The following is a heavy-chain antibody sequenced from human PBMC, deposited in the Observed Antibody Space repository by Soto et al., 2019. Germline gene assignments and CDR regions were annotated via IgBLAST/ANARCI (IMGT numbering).Heavy chain of an antibody. D-gene: IGHD5-12*01. Sequence: DTLALTCTVSGGSINTFYWSWVRQPAGKGLEWIGRIFSSGSTSFNPSLGSRVAMSVDTSKSHCSLNLGSVTAADMAVYYCAREGSYSAYNFAHGIQLWSFDFWGQGALVTVS. CDR1: GGSINTFY. V-gene: IGHV4-4*07. J-gene: IGHJ4*02. CDR2: IFSSGST. CDR3: AREGSYSAYNFAHGIQLWSFDF.